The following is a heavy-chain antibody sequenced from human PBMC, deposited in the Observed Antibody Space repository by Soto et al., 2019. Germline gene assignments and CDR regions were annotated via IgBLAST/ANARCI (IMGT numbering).Heavy chain of an antibody. J-gene: IGHJ5*02. CDR1: GFSLSTSGVG. CDR2: SYWDDDK. Sequence: QITLKESGPTLVKPTQTLTLTCTFSGFSLSTSGVGVGWIRQPSGKALEWLALSYWDDDKRYSPSMKSRLTITKDTSKSLVVLTITNMDPMDTATYDCAHRRAYSTSWGGGCFGPCGQGSLVTVSS. D-gene: IGHD6-13*01. V-gene: IGHV2-5*02. CDR3: AHRRAYSTSWGGGCFGP.